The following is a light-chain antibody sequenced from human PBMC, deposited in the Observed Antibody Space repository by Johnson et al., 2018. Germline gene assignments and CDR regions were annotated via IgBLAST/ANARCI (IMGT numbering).Light chain of an antibody. Sequence: QSVLTQPPSVSAAPGQKVTISCSGSSSNIGNNYVSWYQQLPGTAPKLLIYENNKRPSGLPDRFSGSKSGTSATLGITGLPTGDESDYYCGTWDSSLSAGNVFGTGTKVTVL. V-gene: IGLV1-51*02. J-gene: IGLJ1*01. CDR2: ENN. CDR3: GTWDSSLSAGNV. CDR1: SSNIGNNY.